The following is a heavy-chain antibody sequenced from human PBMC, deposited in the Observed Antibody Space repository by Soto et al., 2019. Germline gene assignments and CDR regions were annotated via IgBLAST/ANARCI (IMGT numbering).Heavy chain of an antibody. CDR3: AGPYSGYDYNYYGMDV. D-gene: IGHD5-12*01. Sequence: ASVKVSCKASGYTFTSYGISWVRQAPGQGLEGMGWISAYNGNTNYAQKLQGRVTMTTDTSTSTAYMELRSLRSDDTAVYYCAGPYSGYDYNYYGMDVWGQGTTVTVSS. J-gene: IGHJ6*02. CDR2: ISAYNGNT. CDR1: GYTFTSYG. V-gene: IGHV1-18*01.